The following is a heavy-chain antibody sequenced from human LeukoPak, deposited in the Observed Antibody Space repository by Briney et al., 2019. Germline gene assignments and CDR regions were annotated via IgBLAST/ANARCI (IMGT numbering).Heavy chain of an antibody. D-gene: IGHD4-23*01. CDR2: ISSSSSYI. CDR1: GFTFSSYS. CDR3: ARDLWGNPDY. Sequence: GGSLRLSCAASGFTFSSYSMDWVRQAPGKGLEWVSSISSSSSYIYYADSVKGRFTISRDNAKNSLYLQMNSLRAEDTAVYYCARDLWGNPDYWGQGTLVTVSS. J-gene: IGHJ4*02. V-gene: IGHV3-21*01.